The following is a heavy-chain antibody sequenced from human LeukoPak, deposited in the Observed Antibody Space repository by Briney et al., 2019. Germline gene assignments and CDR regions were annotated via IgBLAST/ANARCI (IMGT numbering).Heavy chain of an antibody. CDR1: GGSISSGSYY. J-gene: IGHJ6*03. V-gene: IGHV4-61*02. D-gene: IGHD6-13*01. CDR2: IYTSGST. Sequence: SQTLSLTCTVSGGSISSGSYYWSWIRQPAGKGLEWIGRIYTSGSTNYNPSLKSRVTISVDTSKNQFSLKLSSVTAADTAVYYCARGARSSPRPIYYYYYMDVWGKGTTVTVSS. CDR3: ARGARSSPRPIYYYYYMDV.